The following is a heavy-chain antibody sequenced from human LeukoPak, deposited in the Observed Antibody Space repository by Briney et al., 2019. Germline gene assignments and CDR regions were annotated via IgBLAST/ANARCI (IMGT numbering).Heavy chain of an antibody. CDR1: GGSISSSNW. D-gene: IGHD3-9*01. Sequence: SETLSLTCAVSGGSISSSNWWSWVRQPPGKGLEWIGEIYHSGSTNYNPSLKSRVTISVDKSKNQFSLKLSSVTAADTAAYYCAREGRYFDWLYFDYWGQGTLVTVSS. V-gene: IGHV4-4*02. CDR3: AREGRYFDWLYFDY. J-gene: IGHJ4*02. CDR2: IYHSGST.